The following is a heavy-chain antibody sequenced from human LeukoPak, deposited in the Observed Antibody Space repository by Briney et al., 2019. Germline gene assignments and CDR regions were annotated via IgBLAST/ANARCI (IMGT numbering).Heavy chain of an antibody. D-gene: IGHD2-2*01. V-gene: IGHV4-39*07. CDR3: ARGEVYQLLSWSLDY. CDR2: IYYSGST. CDR1: GGSISSSSYY. J-gene: IGHJ4*02. Sequence: PSETLSLTCTVSGGSISSSSYYWGWIRQPPGKGLEWIGSIYYSGSTYYNPSLKSRVTISVDTSKNQFSLKLSSVTAADTAVYYCARGEVYQLLSWSLDYWGQGTLVTVSS.